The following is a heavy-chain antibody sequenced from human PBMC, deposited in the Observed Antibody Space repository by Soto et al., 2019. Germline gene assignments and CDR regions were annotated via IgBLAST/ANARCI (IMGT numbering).Heavy chain of an antibody. D-gene: IGHD3-22*01. CDR2: IYYSGST. Sequence: SETLSLTCTVSGGSISSGGYYWSWIRQHPGKGLEWIGYIYYSGSTYYNPSLKSRVTISVDTSKNQFSLKLSSVTAADTAVYYCARWTTYYYDSSGQKWGQGTLVTVSS. V-gene: IGHV4-31*03. CDR3: ARWTTYYYDSSGQK. J-gene: IGHJ4*02. CDR1: GGSISSGGYY.